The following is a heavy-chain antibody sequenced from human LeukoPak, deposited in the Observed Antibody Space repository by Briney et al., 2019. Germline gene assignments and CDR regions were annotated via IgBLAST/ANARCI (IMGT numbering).Heavy chain of an antibody. CDR1: GGSFSGYY. Sequence: SETLSLTCAVYGGSFSGYYWSWIRQPPGKGLEWIGEINHSGSTNYNPSLRSRVTISLDTSKNQFFLKVSSVTAADTAVYYCARAYSAYDSFDYWGQGTLVTVSS. D-gene: IGHD5-12*01. CDR3: ARAYSAYDSFDY. J-gene: IGHJ4*02. CDR2: INHSGST. V-gene: IGHV4-34*01.